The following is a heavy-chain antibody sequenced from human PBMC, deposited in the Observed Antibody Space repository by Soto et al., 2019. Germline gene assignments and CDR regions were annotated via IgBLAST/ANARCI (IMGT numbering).Heavy chain of an antibody. Sequence: QVTLKESGPVLVNPTETLTLTCTVSGFSLSNARMGVSWIRQPPGKALEWLAHIFSNDEKSYSTSLKSRLTISKDTSKSQVVLTMTNMDPVDTATYYCARGARYQDWFDPWGQGTLVTVSS. CDR1: GFSLSNARMG. D-gene: IGHD2-2*01. CDR2: IFSNDEK. CDR3: ARGARYQDWFDP. V-gene: IGHV2-26*01. J-gene: IGHJ5*02.